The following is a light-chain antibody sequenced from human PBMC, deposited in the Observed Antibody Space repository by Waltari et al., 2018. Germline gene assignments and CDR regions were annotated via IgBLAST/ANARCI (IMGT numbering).Light chain of an antibody. Sequence: QSALPQPASVSGSPGQSITLSCTGTSSYVGRPPFLSWYQQHPGEAPKLIIYDVSSRPSGVSPRFSASRSGNTASLTISGLRTEDEADYYCSSYSSVTNVVFGGGTKLTVL. CDR2: DVS. V-gene: IGLV2-14*01. CDR3: SSYSSVTNVV. J-gene: IGLJ2*01. CDR1: SSYVGRPPF.